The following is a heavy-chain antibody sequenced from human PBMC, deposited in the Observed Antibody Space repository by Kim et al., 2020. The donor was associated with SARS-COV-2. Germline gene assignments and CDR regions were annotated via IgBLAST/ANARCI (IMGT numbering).Heavy chain of an antibody. V-gene: IGHV1-18*01. CDR3: ARDAGTGGHMDV. CDR2: ISGYNANK. D-gene: IGHD1-7*01. J-gene: IGHJ6*03. Sequence: ASVKVSCKASGYTFTDYGIGWVRQAPGQGLEWMGWISGYNANKYYAQRLQGRVTMAIDTSTSTAYMELRSLTSDDTAVYYCARDAGTGGHMDVWGEGTTV. CDR1: GYTFTDYG.